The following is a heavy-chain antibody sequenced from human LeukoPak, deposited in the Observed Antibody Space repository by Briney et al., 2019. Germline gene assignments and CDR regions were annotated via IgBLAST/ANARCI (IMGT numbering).Heavy chain of an antibody. D-gene: IGHD2-2*01. CDR3: TARYCRSTSCYGEYFQR. V-gene: IGHV3-15*01. J-gene: IGHJ1*01. Sequence: GGSLRLSCAASGFTFSNAWMSCVRQAPGKGLEWVGRIKSKTDGGTTDYAAPVKGRFTISRDDSKNTLYLQMNSLKTEDTAVYYCTARYCRSTSCYGEYFQRWGQGTLVTVSS. CDR2: IKSKTDGGTT. CDR1: GFTFSNAW.